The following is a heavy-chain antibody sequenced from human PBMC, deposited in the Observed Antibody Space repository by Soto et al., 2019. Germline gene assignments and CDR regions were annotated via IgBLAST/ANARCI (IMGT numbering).Heavy chain of an antibody. V-gene: IGHV4-4*07. J-gene: IGHJ4*02. Sequence: PSETLSLTCSVSGGSLSKYYRSWIRQPAGKGLEWIGRISTSGHVVSKVSLRSRLTMSVDMSNNHFSLKLTSVTAAETEVYYCARDNNDFSSLYPLAFDYWGQGALVT. CDR3: ARDNNDFSSLYPLAFDY. CDR2: ISTSGHV. D-gene: IGHD3-3*01. CDR1: GGSLSKYY.